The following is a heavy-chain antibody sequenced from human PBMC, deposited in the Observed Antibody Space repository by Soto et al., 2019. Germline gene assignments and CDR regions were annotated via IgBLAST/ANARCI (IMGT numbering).Heavy chain of an antibody. V-gene: IGHV3-23*01. J-gene: IGHJ4*02. CDR1: GFPYGSYA. CDR3: AKGSADGIPYYFDF. Sequence: GGSMRLSCAASGFPYGSYAMSWVRQTPGKGLEWVSSISNSGDSTYYSDSVKGRFTISRDNSRNTLYLQMNSLRDDDTALYFCAKGSADGIPYYFDFWGQGTLVTVSS. D-gene: IGHD6-13*01. CDR2: ISNSGDST.